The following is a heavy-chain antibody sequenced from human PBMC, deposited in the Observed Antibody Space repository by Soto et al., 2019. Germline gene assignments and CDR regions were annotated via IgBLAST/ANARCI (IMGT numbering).Heavy chain of an antibody. CDR2: IYSGGST. CDR1: GFTVSSNY. V-gene: IGHV3-53*01. D-gene: IGHD2-15*01. CDR3: ARDGGDCSGGSCYHY. J-gene: IGHJ4*02. Sequence: GGSLRLSCAASGFTVSSNYMSWVRQAPGKGLEWVSVIYSGGSTYYADSVKGRFTISRDNSKNTLYLQMNSLRAEDTAVYYCARDGGDCSGGSCYHYWGQGTLVTSPQ.